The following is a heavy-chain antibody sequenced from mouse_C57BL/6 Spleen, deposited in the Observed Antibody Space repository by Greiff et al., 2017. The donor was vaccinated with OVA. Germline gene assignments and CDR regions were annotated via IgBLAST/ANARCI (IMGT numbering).Heavy chain of an antibody. V-gene: IGHV1-53*01. CDR1: GYTFTSYW. Sequence: QVQLQQPGTDLVKPGASAKLSCKASGYTFTSYWMHWVKQRPGQGLEWIGNINPSNGGTNYNEKFKSKATLTVDKSYSTAYMQLSSLTSEVSAVYYFASGYYGSSYPWFAYWGQGTLVTVSA. D-gene: IGHD1-1*01. J-gene: IGHJ3*01. CDR3: ASGYYGSSYPWFAY. CDR2: INPSNGGT.